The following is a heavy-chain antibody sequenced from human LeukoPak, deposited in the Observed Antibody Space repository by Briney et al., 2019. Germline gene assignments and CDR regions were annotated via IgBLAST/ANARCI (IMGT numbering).Heavy chain of an antibody. Sequence: PGGSLRLSCTASGFTFGDYAMSWVRQAPGKGLEWVGFIRSKAYGGTTEYAASVKGGFTISRDDSKSIAYLQMNSLKTEDTAVYYCTRADYDFWSGYPTLDYWGQGTLVTVSS. V-gene: IGHV3-49*04. CDR3: TRADYDFWSGYPTLDY. J-gene: IGHJ4*02. CDR1: GFTFGDYA. D-gene: IGHD3-3*01. CDR2: IRSKAYGGTT.